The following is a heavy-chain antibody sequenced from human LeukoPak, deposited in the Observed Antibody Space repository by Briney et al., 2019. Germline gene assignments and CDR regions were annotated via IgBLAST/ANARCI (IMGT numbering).Heavy chain of an antibody. CDR2: MSGSGDSI. CDR1: GLTFSTYA. CDR3: AKVGPRRLRFLEWSNYGNWFDP. Sequence: PGGSLRLSCAASGLTFSTYAMSWVRQAPGKGLEWVSGMSGSGDSIYYADSVKGRFTISRDNSKNTLYLQMNSLRAEDTAVYYCAKVGPRRLRFLEWSNYGNWFDPWGQGTLVTVSS. J-gene: IGHJ5*02. D-gene: IGHD3-3*01. V-gene: IGHV3-23*01.